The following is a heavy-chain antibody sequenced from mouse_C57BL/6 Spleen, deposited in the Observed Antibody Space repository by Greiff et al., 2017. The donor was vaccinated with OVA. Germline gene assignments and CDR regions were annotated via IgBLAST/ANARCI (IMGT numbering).Heavy chain of an antibody. J-gene: IGHJ1*03. CDR1: GYTFTSYW. CDR3: ARGYFDD. CDR2: IDPSDSYT. V-gene: IGHV1-69*01. Sequence: QVQLQQPGAELVMPGASVKLSCKASGYTFTSYWMHWVKQRPGQGLEWIGEIDPSDSYTNYNQKFKGKSTLTVDKSSSTAYMQLSSLTSEDSAVYYCARGYFDDWGTGTTVTVSS.